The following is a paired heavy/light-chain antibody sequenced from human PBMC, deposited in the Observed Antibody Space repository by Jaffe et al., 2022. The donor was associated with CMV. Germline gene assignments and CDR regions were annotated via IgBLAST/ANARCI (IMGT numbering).Light chain of an antibody. CDR3: CSYGGTYWV. J-gene: IGLJ3*02. CDR2: DVS. CDR1: SSDVGGYNS. Sequence: QSALTQPRSVSGSPGQSVTISCTGTSSDVGGYNSVSWYQQHPGKAPKVRIYDVSKRPSGVPDRFSGSKSGNTASLTISGLQAEDEADYYCCSYGGTYWVFGGGTKLTVL. V-gene: IGLV2-11*01.
Heavy chain of an antibody. V-gene: IGHV3-23*01. CDR1: GFTFSSYA. J-gene: IGHJ5*02. Sequence: EVQLLESGGGLVQPGGSLRLSCAASGFTFSSYAMIWVRQAPGKGLEWVSSISGSGGITYYADSVRGRFAISRANAKNTLYMQMNSLRAEDTALYYCARITVATFDPWGLGTLVTVSS. D-gene: IGHD1-26*01. CDR3: ARITVATFDP. CDR2: ISGSGGIT.